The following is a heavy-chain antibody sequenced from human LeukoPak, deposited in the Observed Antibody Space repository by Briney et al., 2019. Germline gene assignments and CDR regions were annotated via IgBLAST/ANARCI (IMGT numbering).Heavy chain of an antibody. CDR1: GYTFTGYY. Sequence: GASVKVSCKASGYTFTGYYMHWVRQAPGQGLEWMGWINPNSGGTNYAQKFQGRVTMTRDTSISTAYMELSRLRSDDTAVYYCAKTFGVGDVGWFDPWGQGTLVTVSS. V-gene: IGHV1-2*02. J-gene: IGHJ5*02. CDR2: INPNSGGT. CDR3: AKTFGVGDVGWFDP. D-gene: IGHD3-3*01.